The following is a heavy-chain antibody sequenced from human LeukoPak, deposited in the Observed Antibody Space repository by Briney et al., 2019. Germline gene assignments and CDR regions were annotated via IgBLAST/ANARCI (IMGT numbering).Heavy chain of an antibody. CDR2: LSGSARST. CDR3: VRDGPEFLDFDY. Sequence: PGGSLRLSCAASGFTFSSYAMSWVRQAPGKGLGWVSSLSGSARSTYYADSVKGRFTISRDNLKNTLYLQMNSLRAEDTAVYYCVRDGPEFLDFDYWGQGTLVTVSS. J-gene: IGHJ4*02. V-gene: IGHV3-23*01. D-gene: IGHD2-21*01. CDR1: GFTFSSYA.